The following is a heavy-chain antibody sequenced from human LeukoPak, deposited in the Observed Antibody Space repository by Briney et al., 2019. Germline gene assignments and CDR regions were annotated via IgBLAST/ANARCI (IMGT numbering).Heavy chain of an antibody. D-gene: IGHD5-18*01. CDR3: ARQRSYGPEPYDY. CDR1: GASISRYY. V-gene: IGHV4-59*01. J-gene: IGHJ4*02. CDR2: IFYSGSS. Sequence: SETLSLTCTVSGASISRYYWSWIRQPPGKGLEWIGYIFYSGSSNYTPPLKSRVTISVDTSENQVSLKLSSVTAADTAVYYCARQRSYGPEPYDYWGQGTLVTVSS.